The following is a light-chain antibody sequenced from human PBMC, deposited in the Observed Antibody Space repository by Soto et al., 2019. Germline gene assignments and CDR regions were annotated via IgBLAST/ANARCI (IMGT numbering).Light chain of an antibody. CDR2: AAS. Sequence: ETVCTQSPATLSVSTVQIATLSCRASQSVSSNLAWYQQKPGQAPRLLIYAASTRETGIPARFSGSGSGTEFTLTISSLQSEDFAVYYCQKYNNWPHTFGQGTKVDIK. V-gene: IGKV3-15*01. CDR3: QKYNNWPHT. CDR1: QSVSSN. J-gene: IGKJ1*01.